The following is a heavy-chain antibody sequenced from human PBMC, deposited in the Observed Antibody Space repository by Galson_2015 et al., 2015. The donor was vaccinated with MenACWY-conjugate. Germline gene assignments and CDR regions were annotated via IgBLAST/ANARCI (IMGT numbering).Heavy chain of an antibody. CDR1: GITFRNYA. D-gene: IGHD3-10*01. J-gene: IGHJ5*02. CDR3: AQGAGSRWFDP. Sequence: SLRLSCAASGITFRNYAMSWVRQAPGKGLEWVSSISTTGGTTYYADFVKGRFTISRDNSKNTLYLQMNSLRAGDTAVYYCAQGAGSRWFDPWGQGPLVIVSS. CDR2: ISTTGGTT. V-gene: IGHV3-23*01.